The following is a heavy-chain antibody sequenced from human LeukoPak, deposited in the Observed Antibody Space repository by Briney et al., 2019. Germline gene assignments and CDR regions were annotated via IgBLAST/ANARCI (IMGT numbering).Heavy chain of an antibody. CDR3: ARLAPFDCSSTSCYPSGFDY. CDR1: GGSISSYY. V-gene: IGHV4-34*01. D-gene: IGHD2-2*01. CDR2: INHSGST. J-gene: IGHJ4*02. Sequence: TSSETLSLTCTVSGGSISSYYWSWIRQPPGKGLEWIGEINHSGSTNYNPSLKSRVTISVDTSKNQFSLKLSSVTAADTAVYYCARLAPFDCSSTSCYPSGFDYWGQGTLVTVSS.